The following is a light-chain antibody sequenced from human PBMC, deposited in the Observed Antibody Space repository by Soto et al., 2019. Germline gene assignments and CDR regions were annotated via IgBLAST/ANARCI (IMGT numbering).Light chain of an antibody. CDR3: QQRNNWPPSIA. J-gene: IGKJ5*01. CDR2: DAS. V-gene: IGKV3-11*01. CDR1: QSVGGH. Sequence: EIVLTQSPATLSLSPGERATLSCRASQSVGGHLAWYQQKPGKAPRLLIYDASDRATGIPATFSGSGSETDFTLTISSLEPDDFAVYYCQQRNNWPPSIALGQGTRLEIK.